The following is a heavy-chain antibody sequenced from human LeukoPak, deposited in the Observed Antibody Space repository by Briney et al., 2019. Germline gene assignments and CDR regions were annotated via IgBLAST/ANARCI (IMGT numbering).Heavy chain of an antibody. CDR1: GFNFGDYA. J-gene: IGHJ1*01. V-gene: IGHV3-21*01. Sequence: GGSLRLSCAASGFNFGDYAMSWVRQAPGKGLEWVSFISSSSSYIYYADSVKGRFTISRDNAKNSLYLQMNSLRTEDTALYYCAHTVTPRYFQFWGQGTLVTVSS. CDR3: AHTVTPRYFQF. CDR2: ISSSSSYI. D-gene: IGHD4-17*01.